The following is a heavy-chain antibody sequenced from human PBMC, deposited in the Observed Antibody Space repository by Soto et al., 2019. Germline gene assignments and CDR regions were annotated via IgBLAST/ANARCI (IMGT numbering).Heavy chain of an antibody. CDR3: AKSLYSSSRWFDP. V-gene: IGHV3-23*01. CDR1: GFTFSIYA. J-gene: IGHJ5*02. CDR2: ISGSGGST. D-gene: IGHD6-6*01. Sequence: GGSLRLSCAASGFTFSIYAMSWVRHAPGKGLEWVSAISGSGGSTYYADSVKGRFTISRDNSKNTLYLQMNSLRAEDTAVYYCAKSLYSSSRWFDPWGQGTLVTVSS.